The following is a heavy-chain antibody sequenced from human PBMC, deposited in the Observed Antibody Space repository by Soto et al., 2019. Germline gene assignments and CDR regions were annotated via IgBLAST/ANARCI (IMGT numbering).Heavy chain of an antibody. CDR2: ISYDGSNK. CDR3: AGWNYDY. CDR1: GLTFSSYA. J-gene: IGHJ4*02. Sequence: GGSLRLSCAASGLTFSSYAMHWVRQAPGKGLEWVAVISYDGSNKYYADSVKGRFTISRDNSKNTLYLQMNSLRPEDTAQYYCAGWNYDYWGQGTQVTVSS. V-gene: IGHV3-30-3*01. D-gene: IGHD1-7*01.